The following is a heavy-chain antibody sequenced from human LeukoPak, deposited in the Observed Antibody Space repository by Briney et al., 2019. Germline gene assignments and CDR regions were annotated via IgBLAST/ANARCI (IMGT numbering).Heavy chain of an antibody. D-gene: IGHD1-14*01. J-gene: IGHJ4*02. CDR1: GFTFSNAW. CDR2: ISCSGGST. V-gene: IGHV3-23*01. Sequence: GRALRLSCAASGFTFSNAWMSGVRQAPGKGLEGVSAISCSGGSTYYADSVKGRFTISRDNSKNTLYLQMNSLRAEDTAVYYCAKEGVAGRHFDYWGQGTLVTVS. CDR3: AKEGVAGRHFDY.